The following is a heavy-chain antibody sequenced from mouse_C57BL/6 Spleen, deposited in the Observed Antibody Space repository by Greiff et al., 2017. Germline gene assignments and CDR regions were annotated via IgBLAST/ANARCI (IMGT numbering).Heavy chain of an antibody. V-gene: IGHV5-9-1*02. Sequence: EVQVVESGEGLVKPGGSLKLSCAASGFTFSSYAMSWVRQTPEKRLEWVAYISSGGDYIYYADTVKGRFTISRDNARNTLYLQMSSLKSEDTAMYYCTRAYYYGSRIPFAYWGQGTLVTVSA. CDR1: GFTFSSYA. J-gene: IGHJ3*01. D-gene: IGHD1-1*01. CDR2: ISSGGDYI. CDR3: TRAYYYGSRIPFAY.